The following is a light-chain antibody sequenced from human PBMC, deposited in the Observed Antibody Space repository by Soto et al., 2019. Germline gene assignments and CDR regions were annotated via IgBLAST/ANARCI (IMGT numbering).Light chain of an antibody. Sequence: EIVMTQSPATLSVSPGERATFSCRASQSVSSNLAWYQQKPGQAPRLLIYAASTRATGIPARFSGSGSGTEFTLPISSLQSEDFAVYYCQQHHSWPLTFGGGTKVEI. J-gene: IGKJ4*01. CDR3: QQHHSWPLT. CDR1: QSVSSN. V-gene: IGKV3-15*01. CDR2: AAS.